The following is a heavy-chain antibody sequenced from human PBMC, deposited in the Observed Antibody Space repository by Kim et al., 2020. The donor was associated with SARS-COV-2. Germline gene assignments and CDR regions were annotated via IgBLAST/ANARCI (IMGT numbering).Heavy chain of an antibody. CDR3: SRGPNYSPFDY. J-gene: IGHJ4*02. V-gene: IGHV3-48*03. CDR1: GFTFSSYE. CDR2: IIGSGTTI. D-gene: IGHD4-4*01. Sequence: GGSLRLSCTASGFTFSSYEMNWVRQAPGKGLEWVSYIIGSGTTIYYADSASGRFTIFRDNDKNSLFLQMNSLRAEDTAVYYCSRGPNYSPFDYWGQGTLV.